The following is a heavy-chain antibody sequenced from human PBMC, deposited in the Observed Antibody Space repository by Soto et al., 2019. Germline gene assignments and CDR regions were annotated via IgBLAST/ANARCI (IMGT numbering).Heavy chain of an antibody. J-gene: IGHJ6*03. D-gene: IGHD4-17*01. CDR1: GFTFGDYA. CDR2: IRSKAYGGTT. V-gene: IGHV3-49*03. Sequence: GGSLRLSCTASGFTFGDYAMSWFRQAPGKGLEWVGFIRSKAYGGTTEYAASVKGRFTISRDDSKSIAYLQMNSLKTEDTAVYYCTREGSTVTRPSGYYYYYMDVWGKGTTVTVSS. CDR3: TREGSTVTRPSGYYYYYMDV.